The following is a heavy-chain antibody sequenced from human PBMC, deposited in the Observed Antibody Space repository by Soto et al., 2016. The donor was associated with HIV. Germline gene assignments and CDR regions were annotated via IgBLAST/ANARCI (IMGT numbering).Heavy chain of an antibody. CDR1: GFTFNNYA. CDR2: ISGSGGST. J-gene: IGHJ4*02. D-gene: IGHD6-13*01. V-gene: IGHV3-23*01. Sequence: EVQLLESGGGLVQPGGSLRLSCAASGFTFNNYAMSWVRQAPGKGLEWVSTISGSGGSTYYADSVKGRFTISRDNSKNTLYLQMNSLRSEDTAVYYCAKATSGLYSSSRRHFDYWGQGTSSPSPQ. CDR3: AKATSGLYSSSRRHFDY.